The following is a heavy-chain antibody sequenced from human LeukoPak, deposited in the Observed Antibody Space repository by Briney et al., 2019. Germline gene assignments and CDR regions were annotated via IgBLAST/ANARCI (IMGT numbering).Heavy chain of an antibody. V-gene: IGHV1-18*01. Sequence: ASVKVSCKASGYTFTSYAMNWVRQAPGQGLEWMGWISAYNGNTNYAQKLQGRVTMTTDTSTSTAYMELRSLRSDDTAVYYCARDLLWFGELLRCPFDYWGQGTLVTVSS. CDR2: ISAYNGNT. CDR1: GYTFTSYA. D-gene: IGHD3-10*01. J-gene: IGHJ4*02. CDR3: ARDLLWFGELLRCPFDY.